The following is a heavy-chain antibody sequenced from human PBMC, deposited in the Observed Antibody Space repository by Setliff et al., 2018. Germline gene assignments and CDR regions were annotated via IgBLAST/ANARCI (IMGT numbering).Heavy chain of an antibody. D-gene: IGHD3-22*01. CDR1: GGSISSGDYY. J-gene: IGHJ4*02. CDR3: ARESRYYYDNLGTLNY. V-gene: IGHV4-30-4*08. Sequence: SETLSLTCTVSGGSISSGDYYWSWIRQPPGKGLEWIGYIYSSGSTYYNPSLKSRVSISVDTSKNQFSLKLSSVTAADTAVYYCARESRYYYDNLGTLNYWGQGTLVTVSS. CDR2: IYSSGST.